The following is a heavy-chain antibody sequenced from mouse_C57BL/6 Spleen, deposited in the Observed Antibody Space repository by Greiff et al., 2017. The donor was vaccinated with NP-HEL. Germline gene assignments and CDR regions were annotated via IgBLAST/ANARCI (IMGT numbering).Heavy chain of an antibody. CDR2: INPSNGGT. D-gene: IGHD1-1*01. CDR1: GYTFTSYW. CDR3: APTTVVATDYAMDY. Sequence: VQLQQSGTELVKPGASVKLSCKASGYTFTSYWMHWVKQRPGQGLEWIGNINPSNGGTNYNEKFKSKATLTVDKSSSTAYMQLSSLTSEDSAVDYCAPTTVVATDYAMDYWGQGTSVTVSS. J-gene: IGHJ4*01. V-gene: IGHV1-53*01.